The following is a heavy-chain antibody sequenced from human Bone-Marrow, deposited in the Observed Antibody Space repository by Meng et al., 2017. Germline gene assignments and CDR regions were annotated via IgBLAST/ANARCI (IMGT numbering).Heavy chain of an antibody. CDR2: IYYSGST. V-gene: IGHV4-59*01. CDR3: ARSQWFGELLYFYY. CDR1: GGSISSYY. J-gene: IGHJ4*02. Sequence: SETLSLTCTVSGGSISSYYWSWIRQPPGKGLEWIGYIYYSGSTNYNPSLKSRVTISVDTSKNQFSLKLSSVTAADTAVYYCARSQWFGELLYFYYWGQGTLVTVSS. D-gene: IGHD3-10*01.